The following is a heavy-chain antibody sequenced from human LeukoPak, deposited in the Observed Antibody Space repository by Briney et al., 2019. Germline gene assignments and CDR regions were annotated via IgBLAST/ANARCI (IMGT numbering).Heavy chain of an antibody. CDR3: AKEANYGSGSYSPLDY. CDR1: GFTFSSYG. CDR2: IRYDGSNK. J-gene: IGHJ4*02. V-gene: IGHV3-30*02. Sequence: GGSLRLSCAASGFTFSSYGMHWVRQAPGKGLEWVAFIRYDGSNKYYADSVKGRFTISRDNSKNTLYLQMNSLRAEDTAVYYCAKEANYGSGSYSPLDYWGQGTLVTVSS. D-gene: IGHD3-10*01.